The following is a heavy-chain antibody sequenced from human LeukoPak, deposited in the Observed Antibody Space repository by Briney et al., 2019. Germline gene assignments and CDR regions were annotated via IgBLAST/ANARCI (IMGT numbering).Heavy chain of an antibody. CDR2: IIPIFGTA. D-gene: IGHD6-13*01. CDR1: GGTFSSYA. V-gene: IGHV1-69*13. CDR3: ASLRRLLDSSWEYYFDY. Sequence: SVKVSCKASGGTFSSYAISWVRQAPGQGLEWMGGIIPIFGTANYAQKFQGRVTITADESTSTAYMELSSLRSEDTAVYYCASLRRLLDSSWEYYFDYWGQGTLVTVSS. J-gene: IGHJ4*02.